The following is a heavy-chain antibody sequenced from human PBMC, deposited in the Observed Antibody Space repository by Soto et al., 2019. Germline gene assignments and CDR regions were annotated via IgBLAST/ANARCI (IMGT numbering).Heavy chain of an antibody. CDR2: IYYSGST. Sequence: QLQLQESGPGLVKPSETLSLTCTVTGGCISSSSYYWGWIRQPPGKGLEWIGSIYYSGSTYYNPSLKSRVTISVDTSKNQFSLKLSSVTAADTAVYYCARHTPAISISDNWGQGTLVTVSS. D-gene: IGHD2-15*01. V-gene: IGHV4-39*01. J-gene: IGHJ4*02. CDR1: GGCISSSSYY. CDR3: ARHTPAISISDN.